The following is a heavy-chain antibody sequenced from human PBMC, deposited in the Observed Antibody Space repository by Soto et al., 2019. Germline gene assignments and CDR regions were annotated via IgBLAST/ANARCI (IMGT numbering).Heavy chain of an antibody. CDR2: VSQSGRI. V-gene: IGHV4-34*01. J-gene: IGHJ3*01. CDR1: GGSFTDYD. CDR3: AGYSASFVAFEV. D-gene: IGHD1-26*01. Sequence: QVQLQQWGAGLLKPSETLSLDCGVLGGSFTDYDWTWVRQSQGRGLEWIGEVSQSGRITYNPSLKSRFTISRDTAKNQFSLMLNSVTAEDTGLYYCAGYSASFVAFEVWGHGTEVPVSS.